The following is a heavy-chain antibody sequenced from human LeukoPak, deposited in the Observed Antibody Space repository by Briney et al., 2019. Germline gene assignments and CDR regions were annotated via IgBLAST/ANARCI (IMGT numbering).Heavy chain of an antibody. CDR1: RFTFSSYA. CDR3: ARDHYDMYYFDY. Sequence: PGGSLRLSCAASRFTFSSYAMHWVRQAPGKGLGWVAVISYDGSNKYYADSVKGRFTISRDNSKNTLYLQMNSLRAEDTAVYYCARDHYDMYYFDYWGQGTLVTVSS. V-gene: IGHV3-30*01. J-gene: IGHJ4*02. D-gene: IGHD3-3*01. CDR2: ISYDGSNK.